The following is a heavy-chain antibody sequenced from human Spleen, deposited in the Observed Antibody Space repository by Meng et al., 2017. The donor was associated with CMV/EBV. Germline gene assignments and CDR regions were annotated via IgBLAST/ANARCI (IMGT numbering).Heavy chain of an antibody. V-gene: IGHV3-23*01. D-gene: IGHD1-26*01. CDR3: SNEWGLQYFSH. CDR1: GFTFSSFA. J-gene: IGHJ4*02. Sequence: GGSLRLSCAASGFTFSSFAMSWVRQAPGKGLEWVSAISGSGGSTYYADSVKGRFTISRDNSKKTLYLQMNSLRSEDTAVYYSSNEWGLQYFSHWGQGTLVTVSS. CDR2: ISGSGGST.